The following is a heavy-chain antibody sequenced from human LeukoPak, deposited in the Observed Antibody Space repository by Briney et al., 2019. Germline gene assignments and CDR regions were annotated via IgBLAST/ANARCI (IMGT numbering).Heavy chain of an antibody. CDR1: GYSFTNYW. CDR3: ARLCVGATSYFDY. J-gene: IGHJ4*02. V-gene: IGHV5-51*01. Sequence: GESLKISCKGSGYSFTNYWIGWVRQMPGKGLEGMGIIYPGDSDTRYSPPFQGQVPISADKPSTTAYLQWSSLKASDTAMYYCARLCVGATSYFDYWGQGTLVTVSS. CDR2: IYPGDSDT. D-gene: IGHD1-26*01.